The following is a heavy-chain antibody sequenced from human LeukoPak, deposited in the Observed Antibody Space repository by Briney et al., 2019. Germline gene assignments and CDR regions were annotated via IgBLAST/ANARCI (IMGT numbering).Heavy chain of an antibody. Sequence: KPSETLSLTCTVSGGSINNYYWSWIRQPPGKGLEWIGYIYYSGSTNYNPSLKSRVTISVDTSKNQFSLKLSSVTATDTAVYYCARALHSGSWYYFDYWGQGTLVTVSS. D-gene: IGHD1-26*01. CDR2: IYYSGST. CDR1: GGSINNYY. CDR3: ARALHSGSWYYFDY. V-gene: IGHV4-59*08. J-gene: IGHJ4*02.